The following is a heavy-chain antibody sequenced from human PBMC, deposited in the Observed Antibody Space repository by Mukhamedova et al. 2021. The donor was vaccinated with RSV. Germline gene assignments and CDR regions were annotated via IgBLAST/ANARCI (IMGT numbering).Heavy chain of an antibody. D-gene: IGHD5-18*01. CDR2: IKEDGSEK. V-gene: IGHV3-7*01. CDR3: ARGLPYFDY. CDR1: YW. J-gene: IGHJ4*02. Sequence: YWMSWVRQAPGKVLEWVANIKEDGSEKYYVDSVKGRFTISKDNAKSSLYLQMNNVRAEDTAVYYCARGLPYFDYWGQGTLVTVS.